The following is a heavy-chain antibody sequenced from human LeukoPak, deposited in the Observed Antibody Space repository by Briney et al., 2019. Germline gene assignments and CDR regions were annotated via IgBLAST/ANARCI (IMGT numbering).Heavy chain of an antibody. Sequence: GGSLTLSCAASGFTFNTYSMNWVRQAPGKALEWVSSISSSSSYIYYADSVKGRFTISRDNAKNSLYLQMNSLRAEDTAVYYCARDFWPRGSGSYSVWGQGTLVTVSS. V-gene: IGHV3-21*01. CDR3: ARDFWPRGSGSYSV. CDR1: GFTFNTYS. J-gene: IGHJ4*02. CDR2: ISSSSSYI. D-gene: IGHD3-10*01.